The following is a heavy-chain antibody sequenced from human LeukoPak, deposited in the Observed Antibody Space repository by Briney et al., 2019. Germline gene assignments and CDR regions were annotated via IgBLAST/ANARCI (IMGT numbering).Heavy chain of an antibody. CDR2: IYTSGST. CDR3: ARVTGTDDYGDYLYFDY. D-gene: IGHD4-17*01. Sequence: PSQTLSLTCTVSGGSISSGSYYWSWIRQPAGKGLEWIGRIYTSGSTNYNPSLKSRVTISVDMSKNQFSLKLSSVTAADTAVYYCARVTGTDDYGDYLYFDYWGQGTLVTVSS. V-gene: IGHV4-61*02. CDR1: GGSISSGSYY. J-gene: IGHJ4*02.